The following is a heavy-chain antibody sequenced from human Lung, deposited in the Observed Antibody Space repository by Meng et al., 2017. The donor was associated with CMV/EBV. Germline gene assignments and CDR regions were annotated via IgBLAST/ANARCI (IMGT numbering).Heavy chain of an antibody. Sequence: GSLRLFCAVYGGSFSGYYWSWIRQPPGKGLEWIGEINHSGSTNYNPSLKSRVTISVDTSKNQFSLKLSSVTAADTAVYYCARGQRYYYGSGRWDRAWYYYGMDVWGQGTTVTVSS. V-gene: IGHV4-34*01. D-gene: IGHD3-10*01. J-gene: IGHJ6*02. CDR2: INHSGST. CDR1: GGSFSGYY. CDR3: ARGQRYYYGSGRWDRAWYYYGMDV.